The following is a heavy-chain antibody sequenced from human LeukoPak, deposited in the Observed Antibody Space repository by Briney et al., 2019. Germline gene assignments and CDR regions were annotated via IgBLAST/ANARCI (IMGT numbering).Heavy chain of an antibody. J-gene: IGHJ5*02. V-gene: IGHV5-51*01. CDR3: ARGIYCSSTSCSHWFDP. D-gene: IGHD2-2*01. CDR2: IYPGYSDP. CDR1: GSSFTTYW. Sequence: GESLKISCKGSGSSFTTYWIGWGRQMPGKGLEGMGIIYPGYSDPRYSPSFQGQVTISADKSISTAYLQWSSLKASDTAMYYCARGIYCSSTSCSHWFDPWGQGTLVTVSS.